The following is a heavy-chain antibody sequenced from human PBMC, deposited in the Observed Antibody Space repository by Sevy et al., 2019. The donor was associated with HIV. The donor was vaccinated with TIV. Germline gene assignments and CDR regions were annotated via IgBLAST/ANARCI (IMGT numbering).Heavy chain of an antibody. CDR3: ARIGVDTAMVTFHYYYMDV. V-gene: IGHV3-53*01. Sequence: GGSLRLSCAASGFTVSSNYMSWVRQAPGKGLEWVSVIYSGGSTYYADSVKGRFTISGDNSKNTLYLQMNSLRAEDTAVYYCARIGVDTAMVTFHYYYMDVWGKGTTVTVSS. CDR2: IYSGGST. CDR1: GFTVSSNY. J-gene: IGHJ6*03. D-gene: IGHD5-18*01.